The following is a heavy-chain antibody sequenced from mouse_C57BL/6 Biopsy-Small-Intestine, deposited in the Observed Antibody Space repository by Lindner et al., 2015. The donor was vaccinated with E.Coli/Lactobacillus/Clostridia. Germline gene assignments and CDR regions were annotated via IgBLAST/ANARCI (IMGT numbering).Heavy chain of an antibody. CDR1: GYAFSSSW. J-gene: IGHJ4*01. CDR3: ARRSTYAMDY. Sequence: VQLQESGPEVVKPGASVKISCKASGYAFSSSWMNWVKQRPGKGLEWIGRIYPGDGDTKYNGKFKGKATLTADKSSSTAYMQLSSLTSEDSAVYFCARRSTYAMDYWGQGTSVTVSS. D-gene: IGHD5-1*01. CDR2: IYPGDGDT. V-gene: IGHV1-82*01.